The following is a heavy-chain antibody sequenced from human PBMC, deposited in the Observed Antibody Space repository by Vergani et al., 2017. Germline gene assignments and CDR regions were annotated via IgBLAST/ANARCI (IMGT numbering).Heavy chain of an antibody. CDR3: ARDYPPEGYDSSGYKPHFQFDY. CDR1: GGTFSSCA. D-gene: IGHD3-22*01. Sequence: QVQLVQSGAEVKKPGSSVKVSCKASGGTFSSCAISWVRQAPGQGLEWMGGIIPIFGTANYAQKFQGRVTITADESTSTAYMELSSLRSEDTAVYYCARDYPPEGYDSSGYKPHFQFDYWGQGTLVTVSS. V-gene: IGHV1-69*12. J-gene: IGHJ4*02. CDR2: IIPIFGTA.